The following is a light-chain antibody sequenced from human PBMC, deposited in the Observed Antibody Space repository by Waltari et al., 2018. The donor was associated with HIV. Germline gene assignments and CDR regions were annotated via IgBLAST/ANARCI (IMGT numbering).Light chain of an antibody. J-gene: IGLJ2*01. CDR1: SSDVGGYNY. Sequence: QSALTQPASVSGSPGQSITISCTGTSSDVGGYNYVSWYQQHPGKAPKPMIYDVSNRPSGVSNLYSGSKSGNTAALTISGLQAEDEADYDCSSYTSSSTLVFGGWTKLTVL. V-gene: IGLV2-14*01. CDR3: SSYTSSSTLV. CDR2: DVS.